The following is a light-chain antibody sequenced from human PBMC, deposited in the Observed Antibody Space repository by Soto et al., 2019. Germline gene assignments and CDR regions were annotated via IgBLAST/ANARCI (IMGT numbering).Light chain of an antibody. CDR2: EVS. CDR1: SSDVGSYNL. V-gene: IGLV2-23*02. Sequence: QSVLTQPASVSGSPGQSITISCTRTSSDVGSYNLVSWYQQHPGKAPKLMIYEVSKRPSGVSNRFSGSKSGNTASLTISGLQAEDEADYYCCSYAGSSTLWVFGGGTKRTVL. J-gene: IGLJ3*02. CDR3: CSYAGSSTLWV.